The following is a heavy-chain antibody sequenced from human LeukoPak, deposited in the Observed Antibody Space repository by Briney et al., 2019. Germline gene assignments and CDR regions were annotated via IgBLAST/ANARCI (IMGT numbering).Heavy chain of an antibody. CDR3: ARAGYSYGYVFDY. J-gene: IGHJ4*02. CDR1: GGSISSVGYY. Sequence: PSETLSLTCTVSGGSISSVGYYWSRIRQHPGKGLEWTGYIYYSGSTYYNPSLKSRVTISVDTSKNQLSMKLSSVTAADTAVYYCARAGYSYGYVFDYWGQGTLVTVSS. V-gene: IGHV4-31*03. CDR2: IYYSGST. D-gene: IGHD5-18*01.